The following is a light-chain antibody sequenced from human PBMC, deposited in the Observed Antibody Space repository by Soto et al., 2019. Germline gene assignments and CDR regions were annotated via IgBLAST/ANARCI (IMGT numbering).Light chain of an antibody. Sequence: QSALTQPPSASGSPGQSGTISCTGTSSDVGAYKYVSWYQQYPGKAPKLMIYEVTKRPSGVPDRFSGSKSGNTASLTVSGLQAEDEAEYYCTSYVGNDIWVFGGGTKLTVL. CDR2: EVT. V-gene: IGLV2-8*01. J-gene: IGLJ3*02. CDR3: TSYVGNDIWV. CDR1: SSDVGAYKY.